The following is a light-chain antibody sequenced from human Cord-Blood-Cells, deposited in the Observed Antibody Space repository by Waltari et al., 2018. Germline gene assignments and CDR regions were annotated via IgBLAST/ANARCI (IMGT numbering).Light chain of an antibody. CDR3: AAWDDSLNGYV. J-gene: IGLJ1*01. CDR2: SNN. V-gene: IGLV1-44*01. CDR1: SSNIGSNT. Sequence: QSVLTQPPSASGTPGPRVTISCSGSSSNIGSNTVNWYQQRPGTAPKLLIYSNNPRPSGVPDRFSGSKSGTSASLAISGLQSEDEADYYCAAWDDSLNGYVFGTGTKVTVL.